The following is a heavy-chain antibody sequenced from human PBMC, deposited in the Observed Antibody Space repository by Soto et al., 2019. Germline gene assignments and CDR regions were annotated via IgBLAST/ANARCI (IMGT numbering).Heavy chain of an antibody. D-gene: IGHD3-3*01. V-gene: IGHV4-31*03. CDR1: GGSISSGGYY. CDR2: IYYSGST. J-gene: IGHJ3*02. Sequence: SETLSLTCTVSGGSISSGGYYWSWIRQHPGKGLEWIGYIYYSGSTYYNPSLKSRVTISVDTSKNQFSLKLSSVTAADTAVYYCARGNYDFLSGYYKDDAIDIWGQGTMVTVSS. CDR3: ARGNYDFLSGYYKDDAIDI.